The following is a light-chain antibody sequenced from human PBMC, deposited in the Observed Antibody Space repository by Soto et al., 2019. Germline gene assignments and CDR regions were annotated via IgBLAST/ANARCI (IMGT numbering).Light chain of an antibody. CDR3: QKYNSAPQT. Sequence: DIQMTQSPSPLSSSVRDKITLTCPAGQGIRNYLAWYQQKPGKVPKLLIYAASTLQSGVPSRFSGSGSGTDFTLTISSLQPEDVATYYCQKYNSAPQTFGEGTKVDIK. CDR2: AAS. CDR1: QGIRNY. J-gene: IGKJ1*01. V-gene: IGKV1-27*01.